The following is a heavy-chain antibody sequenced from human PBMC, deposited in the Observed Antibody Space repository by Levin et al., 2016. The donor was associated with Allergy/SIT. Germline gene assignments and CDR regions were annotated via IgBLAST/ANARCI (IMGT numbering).Heavy chain of an antibody. D-gene: IGHD3-10*01. CDR1: GGSVSTGSYY. J-gene: IGHJ4*02. V-gene: IGHV4-61*01. CDR3: ASISPYYGTDY. CDR2: IYFSGST. Sequence: SETLSLTCTVSGGSVSTGSYYWSWIRQPPGKGLEWIGYIYFSGSTNYKPSLKSRVTISIDTSNNQFSLKLSSVTAADTAVYYCASISPYYGTDYWGQGTLVTVSS.